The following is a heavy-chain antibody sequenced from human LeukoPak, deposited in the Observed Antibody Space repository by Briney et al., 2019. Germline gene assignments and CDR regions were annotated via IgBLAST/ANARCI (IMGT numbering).Heavy chain of an antibody. V-gene: IGHV4-30-2*01. CDR1: GGSISSGGYS. J-gene: IGHJ3*02. CDR3: ARATVVKTGSYAFDI. CDR2: IYHSGST. Sequence: SETLSLTCAVSGGSISSGGYSWSWIRQPPGKGLEWIGYIYHSGSTYYNPSLKSRVTISVDRSKNQFFLKLSSVTAADTAVYYCARATVVKTGSYAFDIWGQGTMVTVSS. D-gene: IGHD4-23*01.